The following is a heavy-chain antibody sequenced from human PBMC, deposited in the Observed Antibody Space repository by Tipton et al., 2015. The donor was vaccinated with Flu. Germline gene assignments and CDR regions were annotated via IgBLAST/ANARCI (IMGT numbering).Heavy chain of an antibody. CDR1: GGSISSYF. Sequence: LRLSCSVSGGSISSYFWSWFRQPPGKALEWIGSFYYSGTTSYNPSLKSRLTVSLDTSKIHFSLRLTSVTAADTGVYFCARDTTTRPRVFDIWGQGTMVAVSP. CDR3: ARDTTTRPRVFDI. D-gene: IGHD1-1*01. CDR2: FYYSGTT. V-gene: IGHV4-59*01. J-gene: IGHJ3*02.